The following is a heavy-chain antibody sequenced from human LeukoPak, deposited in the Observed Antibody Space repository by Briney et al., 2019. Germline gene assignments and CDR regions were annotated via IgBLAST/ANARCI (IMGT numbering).Heavy chain of an antibody. D-gene: IGHD2-21*02. J-gene: IGHJ6*03. Sequence: SETLSLTCTVSGYSISSGYYWGWIRQPPGKGLEWIGSIYHSGSTYFKPSLKSRVTISVDTSKNQFSLKLSSVTAADTAVYYCARRGVTPNYYMDVWGKGTTVTVSS. CDR3: ARRGVTPNYYMDV. V-gene: IGHV4-38-2*02. CDR1: GYSISSGYY. CDR2: IYHSGST.